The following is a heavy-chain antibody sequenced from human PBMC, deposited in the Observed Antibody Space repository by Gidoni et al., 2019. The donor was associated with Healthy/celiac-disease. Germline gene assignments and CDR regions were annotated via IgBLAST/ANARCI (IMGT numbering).Heavy chain of an antibody. D-gene: IGHD5-18*01. V-gene: IGHV5-51*01. Sequence: EVQLVQSGAEVKKPGESLKISCKGSGYSFPCYWIGWVRQMPGKGLEWMGIIYPGDSDTRYSPSCQGQVTISADKSISTAYLQWSSLQASDTAMYYCARRRGPGYGYPYYFDYWGQGTLVTVSS. CDR3: ARRRGPGYGYPYYFDY. CDR1: GYSFPCYW. J-gene: IGHJ4*02. CDR2: IYPGDSDT.